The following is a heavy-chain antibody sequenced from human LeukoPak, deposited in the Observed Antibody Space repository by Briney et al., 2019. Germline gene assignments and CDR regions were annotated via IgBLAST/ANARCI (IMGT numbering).Heavy chain of an antibody. V-gene: IGHV4-61*01. J-gene: IGHJ1*01. CDR2: IYHSGST. D-gene: IGHD6-6*01. Sequence: SETLSLTCTVSGGSVSSGSYYRSWIRQPPGKGLEWIGYIYHSGSTNYNPSLQSRVTISVDTSKNQFSLNLNSVTAADTAVYYCARGGAARPHFQNWGQGTLVTVSS. CDR3: ARGGAARPHFQN. CDR1: GGSVSSGSYY.